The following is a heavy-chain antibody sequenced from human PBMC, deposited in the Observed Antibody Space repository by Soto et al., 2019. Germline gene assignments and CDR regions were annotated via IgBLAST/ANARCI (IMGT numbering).Heavy chain of an antibody. CDR3: ARVAAQGITIFEGDAFDI. CDR1: GGSISSGDYY. V-gene: IGHV4-30-4*01. D-gene: IGHD3-3*01. CDR2: IYYSGST. J-gene: IGHJ3*02. Sequence: PSETLSLTCTVSGGSISSGDYYWSWIRQPPGKGLEWIGYIYYSGSTYYNPSLKSRVTISVDTSKNQFSLKLSSVTAADTAVYYCARVAAQGITIFEGDAFDIWGQGTMVTVSS.